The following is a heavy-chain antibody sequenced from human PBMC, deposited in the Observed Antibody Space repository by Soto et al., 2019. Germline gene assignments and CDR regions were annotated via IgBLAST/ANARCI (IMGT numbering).Heavy chain of an antibody. J-gene: IGHJ5*02. CDR1: GGTFSSYA. CDR3: ARPSGYCSGGSCYPRKGWFDP. V-gene: IGHV1-69*12. Sequence: QVQLVQSGAEVKKPGSSVKVSCKASGGTFSSYAISWVRQAPGQGLEWMGGIIPIFGTANYAQKFQGRVTITADESTSTAYMELSSLRSEDTAVYYCARPSGYCSGGSCYPRKGWFDPWGQGTLVTVSS. D-gene: IGHD2-15*01. CDR2: IIPIFGTA.